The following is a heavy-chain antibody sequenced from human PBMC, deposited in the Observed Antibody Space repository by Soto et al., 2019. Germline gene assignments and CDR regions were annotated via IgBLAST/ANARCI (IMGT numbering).Heavy chain of an antibody. J-gene: IGHJ4*02. CDR1: GFTFSSYA. CDR2: ISGSGGST. CDR3: AKDPGRYCSGGSCFLVSFDY. Sequence: VQLLESGGGLVQPGGSLRLSCAASGFTFSSYAMSWVRQAPGKGLEWVSAISGSGGSTYYADSVKGRFTISRDNSKNTLYLQMNSLRAEDTAVYYCAKDPGRYCSGGSCFLVSFDYWGQGTLVTVSS. D-gene: IGHD2-15*01. V-gene: IGHV3-23*01.